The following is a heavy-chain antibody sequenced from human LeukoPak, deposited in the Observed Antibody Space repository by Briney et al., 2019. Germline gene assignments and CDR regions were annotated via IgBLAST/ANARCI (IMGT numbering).Heavy chain of an antibody. D-gene: IGHD6-13*01. CDR3: ARRSGIAAPFDP. J-gene: IGHJ5*02. CDR1: GYSISSSNW. V-gene: IGHV4-28*01. Sequence: PSETLSLTCAVSGYSISSSNWWGWIRQPPGKGLECIGYIYYSGSTNYNPSLKSRVTMSVDTSKNQFSLKLSSVTAADTAVYYCARRSGIAAPFDPWGQGTLVTVSS. CDR2: IYYSGST.